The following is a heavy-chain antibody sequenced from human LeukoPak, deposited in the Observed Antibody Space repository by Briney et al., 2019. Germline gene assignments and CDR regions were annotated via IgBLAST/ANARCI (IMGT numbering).Heavy chain of an antibody. CDR1: GGSFSGYY. J-gene: IGHJ4*02. V-gene: IGHV4-34*01. D-gene: IGHD6-13*01. Sequence: SETLSLTRAVYGGSFSGYYWSWIRQPPGKGLEWIGEINHSGSTNYNPSLKSRVTISVDTSKNQFSLKLSSVTAADTAVYYCARDGYSSSWAFDYWGQGTLVTVPS. CDR3: ARDGYSSSWAFDY. CDR2: INHSGST.